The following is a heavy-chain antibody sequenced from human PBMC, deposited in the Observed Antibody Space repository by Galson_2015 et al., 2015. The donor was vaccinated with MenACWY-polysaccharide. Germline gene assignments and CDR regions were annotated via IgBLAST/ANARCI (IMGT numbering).Heavy chain of an antibody. Sequence: SLRLSCAASGFTFSTYEMNWVRQAPGKGLEWVSYINTASVTRYADSAKGRFTISRDNAKNSLYLQMNSLRAEGTAIYYCARELEGGGGDASDMWGQGTMVTVSS. V-gene: IGHV3-48*03. D-gene: IGHD3-3*01. J-gene: IGHJ3*02. CDR2: INTASVT. CDR1: GFTFSTYE. CDR3: ARELEGGGGDASDM.